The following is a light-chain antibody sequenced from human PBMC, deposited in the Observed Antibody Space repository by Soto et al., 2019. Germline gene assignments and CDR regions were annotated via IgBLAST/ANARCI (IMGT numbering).Light chain of an antibody. J-gene: IGKJ2*01. CDR1: QSIGSG. Sequence: DIQMTQSPSTLSASVGDGVTITCRASQSIGSGLAWYQQKPGKAPKLLIYKATNLHGGVQSRFSGSGSGTDFSLIISSLQPVDCATYYCQQYNDFQYTFGQVKKLE. CDR2: KAT. V-gene: IGKV1-5*03. CDR3: QQYNDFQYT.